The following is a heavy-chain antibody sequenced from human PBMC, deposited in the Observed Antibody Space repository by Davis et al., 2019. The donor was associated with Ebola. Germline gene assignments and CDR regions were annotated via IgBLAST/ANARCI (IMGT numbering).Heavy chain of an antibody. CDR1: GFTFSSYA. CDR2: ISGSGGST. D-gene: IGHD3-22*01. J-gene: IGHJ4*02. Sequence: GESLKISCAASGFTFSSYAMSWVRQAPGKGLEWVSAISGSGGSTYYADSVKGRFTISRDNSKNTLYLEMNSLKVEDTAVYYCARDFDRVREWGQGTLVTVSS. CDR3: ARDFDRVRE. V-gene: IGHV3-23*01.